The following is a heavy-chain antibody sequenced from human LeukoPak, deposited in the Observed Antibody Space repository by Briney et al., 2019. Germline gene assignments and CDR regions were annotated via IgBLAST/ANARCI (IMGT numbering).Heavy chain of an antibody. D-gene: IGHD2-2*01. CDR1: GDTVSSNSGA. Sequence: SQTLSLTCAISGDTVSSNSGAWNWIRQSPSRGLEWLGRTYYRSKWYNDYALSVQSRITFNSDTSKNQFSLQLNSVTPEDTAMYYCARRLTQYDCFDPWGQGILVTVSS. CDR2: TYYRSKWYN. V-gene: IGHV6-1*01. CDR3: ARRLTQYDCFDP. J-gene: IGHJ5*02.